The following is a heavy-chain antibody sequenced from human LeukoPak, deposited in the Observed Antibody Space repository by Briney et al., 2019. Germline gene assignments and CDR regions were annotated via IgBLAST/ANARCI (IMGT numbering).Heavy chain of an antibody. CDR1: GFTFSSYS. D-gene: IGHD6-13*01. J-gene: IGHJ4*02. V-gene: IGHV3-21*01. Sequence: GGSLRLSCAASGFTFSSYSMNWVSQAPGKGLEWLSSISSSSSYIYYADSVKGRFTISRDNAKNSLYLQMNSLRAEDTAVYYCARLGIEIFDYWGQGTLVTVSS. CDR2: ISSSSSYI. CDR3: ARLGIEIFDY.